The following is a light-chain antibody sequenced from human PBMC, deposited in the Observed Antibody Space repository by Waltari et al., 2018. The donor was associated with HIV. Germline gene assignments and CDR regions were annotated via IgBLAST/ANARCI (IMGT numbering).Light chain of an antibody. CDR1: ALPKRY. V-gene: IGLV3-10*01. CDR2: EDT. J-gene: IGLJ3*02. CDR3: YSTDSSGNHRGV. Sequence: SYELTQPPSVSVSPGQTARITCSGDALPKRYAHWYQQKSDQAPVLVIYEDTKRPSGIPERFSGSSSGTMATLTISGAQVEDEADYYCYSTDSSGNHRGVFGGGTKLTVL.